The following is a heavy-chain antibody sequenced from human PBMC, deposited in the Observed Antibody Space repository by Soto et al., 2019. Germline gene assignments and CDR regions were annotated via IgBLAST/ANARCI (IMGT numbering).Heavy chain of an antibody. CDR1: GYTFTIYA. Sequence: ASVKVSCKASGYTFTIYAMHWVRQAPGQRLEWMGWINAGNGHTKYSQKFQGRVTITRDTSARTAYMELSSLRSEDTAAYYCARAGWFGEGYFDLWGQGTPVTVSS. J-gene: IGHJ4*02. D-gene: IGHD3-10*01. V-gene: IGHV1-3*01. CDR2: INAGNGHT. CDR3: ARAGWFGEGYFDL.